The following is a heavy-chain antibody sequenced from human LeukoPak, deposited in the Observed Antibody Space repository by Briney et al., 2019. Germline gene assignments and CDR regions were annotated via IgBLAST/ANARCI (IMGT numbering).Heavy chain of an antibody. V-gene: IGHV1-18*01. Sequence: ASVKVSCRASGYTFTSYGISWVRQAPGQGLEWMGWISAYNGNTNYAQKLQGRVTMTTDTSTSTAYMELRSLRSDDTAVYYCARDRRAAAGFDAFDIWGQGTMVTVSS. CDR1: GYTFTSYG. CDR3: ARDRRAAAGFDAFDI. D-gene: IGHD6-13*01. CDR2: ISAYNGNT. J-gene: IGHJ3*02.